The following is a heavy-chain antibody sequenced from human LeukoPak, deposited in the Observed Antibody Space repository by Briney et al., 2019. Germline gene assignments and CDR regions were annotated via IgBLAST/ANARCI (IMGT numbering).Heavy chain of an antibody. Sequence: SQTLSLTCAVSGGSISSGGYSWSWIRQPPGKGLEWIGYIYHSGSTYYNPSLKSRVTISVDRSKNQFSLKLSSVTAADTAVYYCARDIVVVPAAPGGVDYWGQGTLVTVSS. CDR2: IYHSGST. CDR3: ARDIVVVPAAPGGVDY. D-gene: IGHD2-2*01. J-gene: IGHJ4*02. V-gene: IGHV4-30-2*01. CDR1: GGSISSGGYS.